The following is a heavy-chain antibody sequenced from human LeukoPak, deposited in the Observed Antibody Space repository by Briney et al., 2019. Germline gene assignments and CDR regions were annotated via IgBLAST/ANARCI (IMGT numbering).Heavy chain of an antibody. D-gene: IGHD2-15*01. CDR2: IIPIFGTA. Sequence: SVKVSCKASGGTFSSYAISWVRQAPGQGLEWMGGIIPIFGTANYAQKFQGRATITADESTSTAYMELSSLRSEDTAVYYCARAGGPKYCSGGSCYSRGLYGMDVWGQGTTVTVSS. V-gene: IGHV1-69*13. CDR1: GGTFSSYA. J-gene: IGHJ6*02. CDR3: ARAGGPKYCSGGSCYSRGLYGMDV.